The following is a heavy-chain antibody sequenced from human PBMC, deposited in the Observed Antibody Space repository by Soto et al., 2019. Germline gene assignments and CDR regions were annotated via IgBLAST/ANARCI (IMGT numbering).Heavy chain of an antibody. D-gene: IGHD3-22*01. CDR1: GFSFSDYY. V-gene: IGHV3-11*01. Sequence: PGGSLRLSCAASGFSFSDYYMNWIRQAPGKGLEWVSYISNSDSTTHYADSVKGRFTISRDNAKTSLYLQMNSLRAEDTAVYYCARDSNYYDSSGYPADFDYWGQGTLVTVSS. CDR2: ISNSDSTT. J-gene: IGHJ4*02. CDR3: ARDSNYYDSSGYPADFDY.